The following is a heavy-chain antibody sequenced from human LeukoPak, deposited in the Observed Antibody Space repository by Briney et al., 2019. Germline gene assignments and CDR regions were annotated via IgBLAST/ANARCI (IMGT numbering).Heavy chain of an antibody. CDR2: INSSGGNT. V-gene: IGHV1-46*01. CDR1: GYIFTSYY. J-gene: IGHJ4*02. CDR3: ARGRVWLPQPIDY. Sequence: ASVKVSCKASGYIFTSYYIHWVRQAPGQGLEWMGIINSSGGNTRYAQKFQGRVTMTRDTSTSTVYMELSSLRSEDTAVYYCARGRVWLPQPIDYWGQGTLVTVSS. D-gene: IGHD5-12*01.